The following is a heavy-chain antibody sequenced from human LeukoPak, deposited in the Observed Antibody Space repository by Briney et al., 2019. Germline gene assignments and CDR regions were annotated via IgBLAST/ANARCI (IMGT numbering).Heavy chain of an antibody. CDR1: GYTFTGYC. CDR2: INPNSGGT. J-gene: IGHJ4*02. D-gene: IGHD2-15*01. V-gene: IGHV1-2*02. CDR3: ARGYCSGGSCYDPYFDY. Sequence: ASVKVSCKASGYTFTGYCMHWVRQAPGQGLEWMGWINPNSGGTNYAQKFQGRVTMTRDTSISTAYMELSRLRSDDTAVYYCARGYCSGGSCYDPYFDYWGQGTLVTVSS.